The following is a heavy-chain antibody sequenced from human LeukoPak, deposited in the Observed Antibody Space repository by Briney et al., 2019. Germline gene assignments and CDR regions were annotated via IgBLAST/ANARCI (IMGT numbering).Heavy chain of an antibody. CDR2: IIPIFGTA. CDR1: GGTFSSYA. J-gene: IGHJ5*02. D-gene: IGHD3-3*01. V-gene: IGHV1-69*13. CDR3: ARGLERTIFGVVIEGGFDP. Sequence: ASVKVSCKASGGTFSSYAISWVRQAPGQGLEWMGGIIPIFGTANYAQKFQGRVTITADESTSTAYMELSSLRSEDTAVYYCARGLERTIFGVVIEGGFDPWGQGTLVTVSS.